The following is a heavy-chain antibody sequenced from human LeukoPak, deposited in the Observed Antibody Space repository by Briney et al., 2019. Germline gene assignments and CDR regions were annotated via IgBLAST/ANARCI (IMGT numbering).Heavy chain of an antibody. CDR1: GFSFRNFG. D-gene: IGHD4-23*01. CDR3: ASLAGGNSESSDAFDI. CDR2: IRDDGSNI. J-gene: IGHJ3*02. V-gene: IGHV3-30*02. Sequence: GGSLRLSCVASGFSFRNFGMHWVRQDPGKGLEWVTFIRDDGSNIYYADSVKGRFTISRDNSKNTLYLQMNSLRAEDTAVYYCASLAGGNSESSDAFDIWGQGTMVTVSS.